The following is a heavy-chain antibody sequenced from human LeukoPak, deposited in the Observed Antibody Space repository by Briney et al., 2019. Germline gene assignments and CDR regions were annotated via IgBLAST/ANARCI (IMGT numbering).Heavy chain of an antibody. CDR1: GYTFTGYY. J-gene: IGHJ4*02. CDR2: ISAYNGNT. V-gene: IGHV1-18*01. D-gene: IGHD6-13*01. CDR3: ARDQGSGYSSSWYDY. Sequence: ASVKVSCKASGYTFTGYYMHWVRQAPGQGLEWMGWISAYNGNTNHAQKLQGRVTMTTDTSTSTAYMELRSLRYDDTAVYYCARDQGSGYSSSWYDYWGQGTLVTVSS.